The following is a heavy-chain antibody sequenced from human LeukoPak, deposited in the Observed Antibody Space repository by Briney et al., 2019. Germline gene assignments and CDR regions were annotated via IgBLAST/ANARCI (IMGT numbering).Heavy chain of an antibody. D-gene: IGHD3-9*01. Sequence: PGGSLRLSCAASGFTSINYAMSWVREAPGGGLEWGAVITADSYNTYYIDSVKGRFTVSRDNSKNTVYLQMNSLRAGDTAVYYCTRYDTEAYSRRSFDYWGEGTLVTVSS. V-gene: IGHV3-23*03. CDR2: ITADSYNT. CDR3: TRYDTEAYSRRSFDY. J-gene: IGHJ4*02. CDR1: GFTSINYA.